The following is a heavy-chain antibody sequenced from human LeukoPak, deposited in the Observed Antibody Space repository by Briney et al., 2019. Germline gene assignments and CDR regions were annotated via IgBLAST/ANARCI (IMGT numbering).Heavy chain of an antibody. CDR2: IYYSGST. CDR3: ARQRSSRGHCSSTSCPTRGDNWFDP. Sequence: KPSETLSLTCTVSGGSISSSSYYWGWIRQPPGKGLEWIGSIYYSGSTYYNPSLKSRVTISVDTSKNQFSLKLSSVTAADTAVYYCARQRSSRGHCSSTSCPTRGDNWFDPWGQGTLVTVSS. J-gene: IGHJ5*02. D-gene: IGHD2-2*01. V-gene: IGHV4-39*01. CDR1: GGSISSSSYY.